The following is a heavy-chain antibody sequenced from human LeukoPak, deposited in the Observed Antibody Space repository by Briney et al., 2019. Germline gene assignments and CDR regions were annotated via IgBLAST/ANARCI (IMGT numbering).Heavy chain of an antibody. J-gene: IGHJ4*02. CDR2: IGIDSGNT. V-gene: IGHV3-48*01. Sequence: PGGSLRLSCTASGFPFIEYSITWVRQAPGKGLEWISYIGIDSGNTKYADSVRGRFTISADKAKNSLYLQMNSLRVEDTAVYYCARDHNYAFDNWGQGTLVSVSS. D-gene: IGHD1-1*01. CDR1: GFPFIEYS. CDR3: ARDHNYAFDN.